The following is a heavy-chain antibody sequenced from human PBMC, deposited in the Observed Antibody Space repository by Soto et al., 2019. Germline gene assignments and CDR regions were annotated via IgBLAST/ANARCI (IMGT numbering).Heavy chain of an antibody. Sequence: XASLRLSCEASGFTFSNYAMCWVRQAPGKGLEWVSGISGSGRDTYYEDSVKGRLTISRDNAKNTLFLQMNSLRAEDADSYYCAKERLEEVGTFFEFWGHGILVTVSS. CDR3: AKERLEEVGTFFEF. D-gene: IGHD6-13*01. J-gene: IGHJ4*01. CDR2: ISGSGRDT. V-gene: IGHV3-23*01. CDR1: GFTFSNYA.